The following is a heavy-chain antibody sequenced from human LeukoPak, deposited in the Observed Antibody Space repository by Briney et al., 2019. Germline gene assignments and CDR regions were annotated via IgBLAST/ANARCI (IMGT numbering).Heavy chain of an antibody. Sequence: GSLRLSCAASEFTFSSHAMSWIRQPPGKGLEWIGEINHSGSTNYNPSLKSRVTISVDTSKNQFSLKLSSVTAADTAVYYCARVGGVLRLGELSLTKTSYFDYWGQGTLVTVSS. J-gene: IGHJ4*02. CDR2: INHSGST. CDR1: EFTFSSHA. D-gene: IGHD3-16*02. V-gene: IGHV4-34*01. CDR3: ARVGGVLRLGELSLTKTSYFDY.